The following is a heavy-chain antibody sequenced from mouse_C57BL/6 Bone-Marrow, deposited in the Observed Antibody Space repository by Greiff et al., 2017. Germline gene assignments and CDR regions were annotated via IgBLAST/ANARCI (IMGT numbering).Heavy chain of an antibody. CDR1: GYAFSSSW. Sequence: QVQLKESGPELVKPGASVKISCKASGYAFSSSWMHWVKQRPGKGLEWIGRIYTGDGDTNYNGKFKGKATLTADKSSSTAYMQLSSLTSEDSAVYFCARRAGLDYWGQGTTLTVSS. CDR2: IYTGDGDT. D-gene: IGHD3-3*01. V-gene: IGHV1-82*01. J-gene: IGHJ2*01. CDR3: ARRAGLDY.